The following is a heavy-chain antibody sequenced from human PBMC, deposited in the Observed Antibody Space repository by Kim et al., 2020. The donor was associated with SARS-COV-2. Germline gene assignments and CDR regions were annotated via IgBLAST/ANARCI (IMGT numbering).Heavy chain of an antibody. CDR1: GGSISSYY. Sequence: SETLSLTCTVSGGSISSYYWSWIRQPPGKGLEWIGCMYYTGSTNYNPSLRSRVTISVDTSKNQFSLSLTSVTAADTAVYFCARAVAGFGIDYWGQGTLVT. CDR3: ARAVAGFGIDY. CDR2: MYYTGST. J-gene: IGHJ4*02. V-gene: IGHV4-59*12. D-gene: IGHD6-19*01.